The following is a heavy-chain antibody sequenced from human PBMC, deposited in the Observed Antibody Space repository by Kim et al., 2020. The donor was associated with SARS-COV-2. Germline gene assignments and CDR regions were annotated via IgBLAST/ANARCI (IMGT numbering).Heavy chain of an antibody. J-gene: IGHJ5*02. CDR3: ARRGGYCSGGSCYPTAEPFDP. D-gene: IGHD2-15*01. Sequence: GESLKISCKGSGYSFTSYWIGWVRQMPGKGLEWMGIIYPGDSDTRYSPSFQGQVTISADKSISTAYLQWSSRRASDTAMYYCARRGGYCSGGSCYPTAEPFDPWGQGTLVTVSS. V-gene: IGHV5-51*01. CDR2: IYPGDSDT. CDR1: GYSFTSYW.